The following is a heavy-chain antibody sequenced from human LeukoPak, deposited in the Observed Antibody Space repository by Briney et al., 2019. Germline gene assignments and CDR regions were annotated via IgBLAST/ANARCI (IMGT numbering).Heavy chain of an antibody. Sequence: HGESLKISCKGSGYSFTSYWIGWVRQMPGKGLEWMVIIYPGDSDTRYSPSFQGQVTISADKSISTAYLQWSSLKASDTAMYYCARRKATNYWYFDLWGRGTLVTVSS. J-gene: IGHJ2*01. CDR3: ARRKATNYWYFDL. CDR1: GYSFTSYW. V-gene: IGHV5-51*01. CDR2: IYPGDSDT. D-gene: IGHD5-24*01.